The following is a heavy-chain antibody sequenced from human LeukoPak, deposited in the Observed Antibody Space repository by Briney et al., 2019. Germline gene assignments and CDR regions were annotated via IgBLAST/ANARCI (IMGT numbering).Heavy chain of an antibody. CDR3: AKALLRYFDWLLLDY. D-gene: IGHD3-9*01. CDR2: ISGSGGST. Sequence: GGSLRLSCAASGFTFSSYAMSWVRQAPGKGLEWVSAISGSGGSTYYADSVKGRFTISRDNSKNTLYLQMNSLRAEDTAVYYCAKALLRYFDWLLLDYWGQGTLVTVSS. V-gene: IGHV3-23*01. CDR1: GFTFSSYA. J-gene: IGHJ4*02.